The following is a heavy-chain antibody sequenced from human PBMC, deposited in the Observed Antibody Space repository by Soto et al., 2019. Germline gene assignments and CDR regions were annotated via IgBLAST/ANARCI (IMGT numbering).Heavy chain of an antibody. CDR2: IYWDDDK. CDR1: GFSLSTSGVG. V-gene: IGHV2-5*02. Sequence: QITLKESGPTLVKPTQTLTLTCTFSGFSLSTSGVGVGWIRQPPGKALEWLALIYWDDDKRYSPSLNSRLTITKDTSKNQVVLTMTNMDPVDTATYYCAQSPDEYCSGGRGYSEWYFDLWVRGTLVTVSS. CDR3: AQSPDEYCSGGRGYSEWYFDL. J-gene: IGHJ2*01. D-gene: IGHD2-15*01.